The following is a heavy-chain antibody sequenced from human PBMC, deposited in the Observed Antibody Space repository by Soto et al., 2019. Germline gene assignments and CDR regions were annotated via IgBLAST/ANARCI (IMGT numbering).Heavy chain of an antibody. CDR2: ISSDGSDK. V-gene: IGHV3-30*18. D-gene: IGHD2-15*01. CDR1: GFTFNNFG. Sequence: QVQLVESGGGVVQPGRSLRLSCAASGFTFNNFGMHWVRQAPGKGLEWVAAISSDGSDKYYSDSVKGRFIISRDNSKSTLFLQMNSLRVEDTAVYYCAKGSDVARQELDYWGQGTLVTVSS. J-gene: IGHJ4*02. CDR3: AKGSDVARQELDY.